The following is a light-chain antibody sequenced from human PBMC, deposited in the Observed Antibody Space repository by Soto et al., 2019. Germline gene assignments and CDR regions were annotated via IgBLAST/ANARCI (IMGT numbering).Light chain of an antibody. CDR1: STDVGGYNY. CDR2: DVS. V-gene: IGLV2-11*01. CDR3: CSYAGSYTFGV. Sequence: QSVLTQPRSVSGSPGQSVTISCTGTSTDVGGYNYVSWYQQHSGTTPNLMIYDVSKRPSGVPDRFSGSKSDNTPSLTISGLQTEDEADCYCCSYAGSYTFGVFGTGTKLTVL. J-gene: IGLJ1*01.